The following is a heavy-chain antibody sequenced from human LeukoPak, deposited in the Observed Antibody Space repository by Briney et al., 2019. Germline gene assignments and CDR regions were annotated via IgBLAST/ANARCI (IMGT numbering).Heavy chain of an antibody. CDR2: ISGSGGST. CDR1: GFTFSSYA. V-gene: IGHV3-23*01. Sequence: PGGSLRLSCAASGFTFSSYAMSRVRQAPGKGLEWVSSISGSGGSTYYADSVRGRFTVSRDNSRNTLALQMNSLRAEDTAVYYCAGSPTVDAAFDIWGQGTMVTVSS. CDR3: AGSPTVDAAFDI. J-gene: IGHJ3*02. D-gene: IGHD4-23*01.